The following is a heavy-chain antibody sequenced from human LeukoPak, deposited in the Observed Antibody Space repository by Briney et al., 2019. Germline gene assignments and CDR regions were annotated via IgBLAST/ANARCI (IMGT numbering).Heavy chain of an antibody. J-gene: IGHJ4*02. V-gene: IGHV3-48*02. Sequence: GGSLRLSCAASGFTFSDYSMNWVRQAPGKGLEWVSYISSSSTTIYYADSVKGRFTISRDNAKKSLYLQMNSLRDEDTGVYYCARDVYRGSSWYAFDFWGQGTLVTVSS. CDR2: ISSSSTTI. CDR1: GFTFSDYS. CDR3: ARDVYRGSSWYAFDF. D-gene: IGHD6-13*01.